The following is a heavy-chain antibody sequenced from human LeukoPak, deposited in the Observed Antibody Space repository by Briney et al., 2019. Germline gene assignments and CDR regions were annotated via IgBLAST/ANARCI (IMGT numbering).Heavy chain of an antibody. CDR1: GFTVSSNY. J-gene: IGHJ4*02. CDR2: IYSGGST. V-gene: IGHV3-66*01. CDR3: ARGATNYYGSGSYYDY. D-gene: IGHD3-10*01. Sequence: GGSLRLSCAASGFTVSSNYMSWVRQAPGKGLEWVSVIYSGGSTYYADSVKGRFTISRDNSKNTLYLQMNSLRAEDTAVYYCARGATNYYGSGSYYDYWGQGTLVTVSS.